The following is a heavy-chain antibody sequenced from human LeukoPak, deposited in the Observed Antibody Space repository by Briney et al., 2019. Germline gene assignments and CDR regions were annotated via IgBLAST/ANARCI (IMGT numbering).Heavy chain of an antibody. CDR3: ARVWGQSYSVDY. V-gene: IGHV3-7*03. Sequence: GGSLRLSCVGSGFTFSSYWMTWVRQAPGMGLEWVANIKEDGSEKNYVDSVKGRFTISRDNAKNSLYLQMNSLRAEDTAVYYCARVWGQSYSVDYRGQGTLVTVSS. J-gene: IGHJ4*02. D-gene: IGHD3-10*01. CDR2: IKEDGSEK. CDR1: GFTFSSYW.